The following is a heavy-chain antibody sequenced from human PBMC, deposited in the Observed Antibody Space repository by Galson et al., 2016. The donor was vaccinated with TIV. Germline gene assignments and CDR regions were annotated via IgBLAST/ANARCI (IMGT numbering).Heavy chain of an antibody. CDR1: GDTFTSYD. D-gene: IGHD2/OR15-2a*01. V-gene: IGHV1-8*01. CDR2: VRPNSGDT. CDR3: TRGCEFLVSLCV. J-gene: IGHJ6*02. Sequence: SVKVSCKVSGDTFTSYDINWVRQAPGQGLEWMGWVRPNSGDTGYEQKFQGRVTMTRDTSISTVYLELSSLRSEDTGVYYCTRGCEFLVSLCVWGQGTTVTVSS.